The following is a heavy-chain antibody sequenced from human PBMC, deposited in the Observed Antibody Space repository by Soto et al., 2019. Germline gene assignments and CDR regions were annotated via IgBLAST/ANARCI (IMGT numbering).Heavy chain of an antibody. Sequence: QVQLVQSGAEVKKPGASVKVSCKASGYTFTSYGISWVRQAPGQGLEWRGWISAYSGNTNYAQKLQGRVTMTTDTPTSTAYMGLSSLRSDATAVYYCARVRGRAATYGMDVWGQGTTVTVSS. V-gene: IGHV1-18*01. CDR3: ARVRGRAATYGMDV. CDR1: GYTFTSYG. D-gene: IGHD6-13*01. J-gene: IGHJ6*02. CDR2: ISAYSGNT.